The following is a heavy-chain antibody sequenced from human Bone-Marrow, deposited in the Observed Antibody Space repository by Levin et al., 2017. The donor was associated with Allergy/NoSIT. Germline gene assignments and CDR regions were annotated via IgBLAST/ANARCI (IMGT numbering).Heavy chain of an antibody. Sequence: GGSLRLSCAASGFTFSSYAMSWVRQAPGKGLEWVSVISGSGGSTYYADSVKGRFTISRANSKNTLYLQMNSLRAEDTAVYYCARNRGRGSSNYVGNYYYYMDVWGKGTTVTVSS. V-gene: IGHV3-23*01. D-gene: IGHD4-11*01. CDR3: ARNRGRGSSNYVGNYYYYMDV. CDR2: ISGSGGST. J-gene: IGHJ6*03. CDR1: GFTFSSYA.